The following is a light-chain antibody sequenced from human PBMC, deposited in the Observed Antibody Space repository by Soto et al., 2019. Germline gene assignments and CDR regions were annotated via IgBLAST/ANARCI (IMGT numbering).Light chain of an antibody. J-gene: IGLJ3*02. CDR1: SGHSTYI. V-gene: IGLV4-60*02. CDR3: ETWYSNTHKV. CDR2: LDRSGSY. Sequence: QSVLTHSSSASASLGSAVKLTCILSSGHSTYIIAWHQQQPGKAPRFLMTLDRSGSYNRGSGVPDRFSGSSSGADRYLTISNLQFEDEGEYYGETWYSNTHKVFGGGTKLTVL.